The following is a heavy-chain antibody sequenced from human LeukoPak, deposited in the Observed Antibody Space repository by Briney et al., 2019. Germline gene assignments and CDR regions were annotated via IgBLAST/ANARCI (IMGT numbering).Heavy chain of an antibody. Sequence: GGSLRLSCAASGFTFSSYEMNWVRQAPGKGLEWVSYISSSGSTIYYADSVKGRFTISRDNAKNSLYLQMNSLRAEDTAVYYCAKAHPPNYYDSSGYQYYFDYWGQGTLVTVSS. V-gene: IGHV3-48*03. CDR1: GFTFSSYE. CDR3: AKAHPPNYYDSSGYQYYFDY. J-gene: IGHJ4*02. D-gene: IGHD3-22*01. CDR2: ISSSGSTI.